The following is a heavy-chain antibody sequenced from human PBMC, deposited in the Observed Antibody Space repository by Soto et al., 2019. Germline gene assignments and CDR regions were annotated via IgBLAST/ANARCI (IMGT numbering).Heavy chain of an antibody. D-gene: IGHD6-19*01. CDR2: ISGSGDST. CDR1: GFTFSSYA. CDR3: ASRSSGWYFDY. J-gene: IGHJ4*02. Sequence: EVPLLESGGGLVQPGGSLRLSCAASGFTFSSYAMNWVRQAPGKGLEWVSVISGSGDSTYYADSVKGRFTISRDNSKNTLYLQMNSLRAEDTAVYYCASRSSGWYFDYWGQGTLVTVSS. V-gene: IGHV3-23*01.